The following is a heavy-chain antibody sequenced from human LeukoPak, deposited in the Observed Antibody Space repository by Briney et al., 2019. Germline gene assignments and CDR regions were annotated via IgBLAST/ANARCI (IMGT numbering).Heavy chain of an antibody. CDR1: GGSISSYY. J-gene: IGHJ4*02. V-gene: IGHV4-34*01. Sequence: SETLSLTCTVSGGSISSYYWSWIRQPPGKGLEWIGEINHSGSTNYNPSLKSRVTISVDTSKNQFSLKLSSVTAADTAVYYCARHRPLRYFDWLFRTHFDYWGQGTLVTVSS. D-gene: IGHD3-9*01. CDR3: ARHRPLRYFDWLFRTHFDY. CDR2: INHSGST.